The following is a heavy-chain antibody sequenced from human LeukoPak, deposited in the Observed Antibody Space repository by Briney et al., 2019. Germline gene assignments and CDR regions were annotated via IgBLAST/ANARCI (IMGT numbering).Heavy chain of an antibody. V-gene: IGHV3-48*03. J-gene: IGHJ5*02. CDR2: INSRTTTI. CDR3: ARGGGYSYGEFDP. CDR1: GFTFSSYE. Sequence: GGSLRLSCAASGFTFSSYEMNWVRQAPGKGLEWVSYINSRTTTIYYADFVKGRFTISRDNAKNSLYLQMNSLRAEDTAVYYCARGGGYSYGEFDPWGQGTLVTVSS. D-gene: IGHD5-18*01.